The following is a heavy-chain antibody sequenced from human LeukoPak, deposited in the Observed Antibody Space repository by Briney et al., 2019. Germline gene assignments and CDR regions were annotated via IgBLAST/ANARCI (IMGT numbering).Heavy chain of an antibody. V-gene: IGHV1-18*01. J-gene: IGHJ3*02. CDR2: ISASNGNT. CDR3: ARLKGATNKRDDAFDI. Sequence: GASVKVSCKASGYTFTSYGISWVRQAPGQGLEWMGWISASNGNTNYAQKLQGRVTMTTDTSTSTAYMELRSLRSDDTAVYYCARLKGATNKRDDAFDIWGQGTMVTVSS. D-gene: IGHD1-26*01. CDR1: GYTFTSYG.